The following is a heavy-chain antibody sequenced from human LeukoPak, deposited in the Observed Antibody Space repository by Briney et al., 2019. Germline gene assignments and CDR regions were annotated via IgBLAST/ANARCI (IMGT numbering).Heavy chain of an antibody. CDR1: GFTFSSYG. J-gene: IGHJ6*02. Sequence: GGSLRLSCAASGFTFSSYGMHWVRQAPGEGLEWVAVIWYDGSNKYYADSVKGRFTISRDNSKNTLYLQMNSLRAEDTAVYYCARENSWNFRGMDVWGQGTTVTVSS. D-gene: IGHD1-1*01. V-gene: IGHV3-33*01. CDR3: ARENSWNFRGMDV. CDR2: IWYDGSNK.